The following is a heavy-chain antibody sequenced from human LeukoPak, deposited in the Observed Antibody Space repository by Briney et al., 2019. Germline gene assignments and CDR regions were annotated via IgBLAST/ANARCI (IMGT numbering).Heavy chain of an antibody. CDR1: GFTFSNYR. J-gene: IGHJ4*02. CDR2: INSDGSNT. Sequence: PGESLRLSCAASGFTFSNYRMHWVRQAPGKGLVWVSRINSDGSNTNYADSVKGRFTISRDNAKNTLYLQMNSLRAEDTAVYYCARAHSSGWYYFDYWGQGTLVTVSS. CDR3: ARAHSSGWYYFDY. D-gene: IGHD6-19*01. V-gene: IGHV3-74*01.